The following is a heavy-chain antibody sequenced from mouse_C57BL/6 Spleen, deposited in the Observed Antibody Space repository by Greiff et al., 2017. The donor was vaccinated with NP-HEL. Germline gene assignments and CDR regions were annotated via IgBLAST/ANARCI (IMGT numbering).Heavy chain of an antibody. CDR2: IYPGSGST. Sequence: VQLQQPGAELVKPGASVKMSCKASGYTFTSYWITWVKQRPGQGLEWIGDIYPGSGSTNYNEKFKSKATLTVDTSSSTAYMQLSSLTSEDSAVYYCARERIYYDYDGGGYFDVWGTGTTVTVSS. V-gene: IGHV1-55*01. D-gene: IGHD2-4*01. J-gene: IGHJ1*03. CDR1: GYTFTSYW. CDR3: ARERIYYDYDGGGYFDV.